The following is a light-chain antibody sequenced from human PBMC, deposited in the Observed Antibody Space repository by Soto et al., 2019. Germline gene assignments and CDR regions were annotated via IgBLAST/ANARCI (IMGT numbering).Light chain of an antibody. J-gene: IGLJ3*02. CDR2: EVS. CDR1: SSDVGGHNY. CDR3: SSYTSSNTWV. Sequence: QSALTQPASVSGSPGLSITISCIGTSSDVGGHNYVSWYQQYPGKAPKLMISEVSDRPSGISYRFSGSTSGNTASLTISWLQPEDEADYYCSSYTSSNTWVFGGGTKLTVL. V-gene: IGLV2-14*01.